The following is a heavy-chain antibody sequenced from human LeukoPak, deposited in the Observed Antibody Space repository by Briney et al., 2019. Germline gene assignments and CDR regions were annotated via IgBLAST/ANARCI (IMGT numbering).Heavy chain of an antibody. J-gene: IGHJ4*02. Sequence: GGSLRLSFAASGFPFSSHWMSWVRQAPGKGREWVASIKQDGSEEYYVDSVKGRFTISRANAKNSLYLQMNSLRAEDTAVYYCAKRWLQLQLDYFDYWGQGTLVTVSS. V-gene: IGHV3-7*01. D-gene: IGHD5-24*01. CDR2: IKQDGSEE. CDR3: AKRWLQLQLDYFDY. CDR1: GFPFSSHW.